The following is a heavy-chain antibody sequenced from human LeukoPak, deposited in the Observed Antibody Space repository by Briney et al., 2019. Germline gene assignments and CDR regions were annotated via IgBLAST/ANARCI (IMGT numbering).Heavy chain of an antibody. J-gene: IGHJ6*03. V-gene: IGHV3-48*03. CDR2: ISSSGSTI. CDR1: GFTFSSYE. CDR3: ARAPYPNYYYYMDV. Sequence: GGSLRLSCAASGFTFSSYEMNSVRQAPGKGLERVSYISSSGSTIYYADSVKGRFTISRDNDKNSLYLQTNSLRAEDTAVYYCARAPYPNYYYYMDVWGTGTTVTISS. D-gene: IGHD3-16*01.